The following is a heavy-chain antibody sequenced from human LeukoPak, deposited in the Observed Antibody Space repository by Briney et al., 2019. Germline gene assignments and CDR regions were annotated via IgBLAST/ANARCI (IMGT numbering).Heavy chain of an antibody. CDR3: ARAGGRSLYMDV. D-gene: IGHD2-15*01. J-gene: IGHJ6*03. CDR2: INTDGSST. V-gene: IGHV3-74*01. CDR1: GFTFSSYW. Sequence: GGSPRLSCAASGFTFSSYWLHWVRQAPGKGLVWVSRINTDGSSTSYADSVKGRFTISRDNAKNTLYLQMNSLRAEDTAVYYCARAGGRSLYMDVWGKGTTVTVSS.